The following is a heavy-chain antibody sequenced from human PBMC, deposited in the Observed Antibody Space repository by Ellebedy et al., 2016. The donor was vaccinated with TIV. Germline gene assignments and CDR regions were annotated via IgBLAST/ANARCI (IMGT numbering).Heavy chain of an antibody. V-gene: IGHV3-33*01. D-gene: IGHD1-14*01. CDR1: GFTFSSYG. CDR2: IWYDGVKK. J-gene: IGHJ2*01. CDR3: ARGVEMGTSGFDL. Sequence: GESLKISCAASGFTFSSYGMHWVRQTPGKGLEWLAVIWYDGVKKYYVDSVKGRFSISRDNSKNTLYLQMNSLRAEETAVYYCARGVEMGTSGFDLWGRGTLVTVSS.